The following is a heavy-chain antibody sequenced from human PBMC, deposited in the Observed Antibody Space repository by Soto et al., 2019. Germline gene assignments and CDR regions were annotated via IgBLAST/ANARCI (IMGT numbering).Heavy chain of an antibody. CDR2: IRQDGTES. D-gene: IGHD6-19*01. J-gene: IGHJ4*02. CDR3: LQGGWFSAY. CDR1: GFTFSSYW. V-gene: IGHV3-7*01. Sequence: PGGSLRLSCVVSGFTFSSYWMSWVRQAPGKGLEWVANIRQDGTESSYMDSVKGRFTISRDNSKNSLYLQMNSLRVEDTAVYYCLQGGWFSAYWGLGTLVTVSS.